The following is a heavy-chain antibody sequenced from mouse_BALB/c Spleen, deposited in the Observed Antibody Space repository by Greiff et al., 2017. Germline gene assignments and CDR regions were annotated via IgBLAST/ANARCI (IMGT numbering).Heavy chain of an antibody. Sequence: EVKLMESGGGLVKPGGSLKLSCAASGFTFSSYAMSWVRQSPEKRLEWVAEISSGGSYTYYPDTVTGRFTISRDNAKNTLYLEMSSLRSEDTAMYYCARAYYGNSWFAYWGQGTLSLSLQ. CDR2: ISSGGSYT. D-gene: IGHD2-10*01. CDR1: GFTFSSYA. CDR3: ARAYYGNSWFAY. J-gene: IGHJ3*01. V-gene: IGHV5-9-4*01.